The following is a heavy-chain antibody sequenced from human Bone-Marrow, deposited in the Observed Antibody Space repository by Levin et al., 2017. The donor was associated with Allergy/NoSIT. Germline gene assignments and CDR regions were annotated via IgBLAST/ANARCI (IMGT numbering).Heavy chain of an antibody. Sequence: ESLKISCTVSGGSVSSTSDYWAWIRQPPGKGLEWIATIYYTRNTYYNPSLKSRVTLSVDTSKNQLSLNLRSVTAADTAVYHCARMEPQGGLRGNWCDPWGLGTLVTVSS. CDR2: IYYTRNT. J-gene: IGHJ5*02. V-gene: IGHV4-39*07. CDR1: GGSVSSTSDY. CDR3: ARMEPQGGLRGNWCDP. D-gene: IGHD4-17*01.